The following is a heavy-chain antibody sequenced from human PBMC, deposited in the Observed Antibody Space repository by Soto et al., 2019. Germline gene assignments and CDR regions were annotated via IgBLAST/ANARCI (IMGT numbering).Heavy chain of an antibody. CDR2: ISSSGSTI. V-gene: IGHV3-48*03. CDR3: ARSWGVYCSSTSCYSPWFDP. J-gene: IGHJ5*02. CDR1: GFTFSSYE. D-gene: IGHD2-2*02. Sequence: GGSLRLSCAASGFTFSSYEMNWVRQAPGKGLEWVSSISSSGSTIYYADSVKGRFTISRDNAKNSLYLQMNSLRAEDTAVYYCARSWGVYCSSTSCYSPWFDPWGQGTLVTVPQ.